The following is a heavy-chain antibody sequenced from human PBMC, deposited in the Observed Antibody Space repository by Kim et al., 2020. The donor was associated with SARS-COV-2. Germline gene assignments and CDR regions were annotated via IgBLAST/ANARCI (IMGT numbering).Heavy chain of an antibody. CDR3: ARVHAGIAARRGWFDP. V-gene: IGHV1-18*01. D-gene: IGHD6-6*01. Sequence: TLQGRVTMTTDTSTSTAYMELRSLRSDDTAVYYCARVHAGIAARRGWFDPWGQGTLVTVSS. J-gene: IGHJ5*02.